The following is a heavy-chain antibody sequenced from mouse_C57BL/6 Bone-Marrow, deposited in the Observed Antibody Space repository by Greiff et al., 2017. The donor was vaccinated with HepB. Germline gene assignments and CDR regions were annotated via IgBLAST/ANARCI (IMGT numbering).Heavy chain of an antibody. CDR2: IYPGSGST. CDR3: AREGGVITTVDWYFDV. J-gene: IGHJ1*03. CDR1: GYTFTSYW. Sequence: QVQLQQSGAELVKPGASVKMSCKASGYTFTSYWITWVKQRPGQGLEWIGDIYPGSGSTNYNEKFKSKATLTVDTSSSTAYMQLSGLTSEDSAVYDFAREGGVITTVDWYFDVWGTGTAVTVSS. V-gene: IGHV1-55*01. D-gene: IGHD1-1*01.